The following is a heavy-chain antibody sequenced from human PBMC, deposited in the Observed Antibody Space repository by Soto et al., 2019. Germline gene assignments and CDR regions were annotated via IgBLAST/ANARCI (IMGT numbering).Heavy chain of an antibody. D-gene: IGHD3-22*01. CDR2: IIPLFAAP. V-gene: IGHV1-69*01. Sequence: QVQLVQSGAEVKKPGSSVKVSCKASGDSFSSSDITWVRQAPGQGLEWMGGIIPLFAAPHYAHRFQDRVTITADESTSTAYMELSSLRSEDTAVYYCAILTTSGYYPPFDDWGQGTLVTVSS. J-gene: IGHJ4*02. CDR3: AILTTSGYYPPFDD. CDR1: GDSFSSSD.